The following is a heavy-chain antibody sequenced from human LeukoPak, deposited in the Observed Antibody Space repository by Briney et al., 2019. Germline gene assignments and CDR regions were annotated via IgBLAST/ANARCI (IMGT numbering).Heavy chain of an antibody. Sequence: GGSLRLSCAASGFTFSSYDIHWVRQATGKGLEWVSGIGTAGEIYYPGSVKGRFTISRENAKNSLYLQMNSLRAEDTAVYYCASSYDSSGYYSNPPLDYWGQGTLITVSS. CDR1: GFTFSSYD. D-gene: IGHD3-22*01. V-gene: IGHV3-13*01. CDR2: IGTAGEI. CDR3: ASSYDSSGYYSNPPLDY. J-gene: IGHJ4*02.